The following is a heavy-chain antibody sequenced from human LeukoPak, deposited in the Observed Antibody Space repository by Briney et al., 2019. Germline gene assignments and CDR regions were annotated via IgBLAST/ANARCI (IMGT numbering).Heavy chain of an antibody. V-gene: IGHV4-4*07. CDR1: GGSISSYY. CDR3: AREMPPKAYCTNGVCYTGCFDY. J-gene: IGHJ4*02. CDR2: IYTSGST. Sequence: SSETLSLTRTVSGGSISSYYWSWIRQPAGKGLEWIGRIYTSGSTNYNPSLKSRVTMSVDTSKNQFSLKLSSVTAADTAVYYCAREMPPKAYCTNGVCYTGCFDYWGQGTLVTVSS. D-gene: IGHD2-8*01.